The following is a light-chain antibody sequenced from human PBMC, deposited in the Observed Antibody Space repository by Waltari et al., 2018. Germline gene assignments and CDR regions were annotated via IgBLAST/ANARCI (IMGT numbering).Light chain of an antibody. Sequence: EIVLTQSPGTLSLSLGERATLSCRASQSVSRALAWYQQKPGQAPRLRIYGASTRATGIPDRFSGSGSGTEFSLTISRLETDDFAVYYCQHYLRLPVTFGQGTTVEI. CDR1: QSVSRA. V-gene: IGKV3-20*01. J-gene: IGKJ1*01. CDR3: QHYLRLPVT. CDR2: GAS.